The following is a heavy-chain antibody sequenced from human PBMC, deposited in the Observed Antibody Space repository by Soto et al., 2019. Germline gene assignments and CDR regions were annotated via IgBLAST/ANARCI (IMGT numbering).Heavy chain of an antibody. J-gene: IGHJ4*02. V-gene: IGHV3-30*03. CDR1: GFPFTSYG. Sequence: QVQLVESGGGVVQPGRSLRLSCAASGFPFTSYGMHWVREGPDKGLEWVAIISYDGSDKYYADSVKGRFTISRDNYKNSLYLQMNSLRPEDTALYYCVGGQYYFDYRGQGTLGIVSS. D-gene: IGHD3-10*01. CDR2: ISYDGSDK. CDR3: VGGQYYFDY.